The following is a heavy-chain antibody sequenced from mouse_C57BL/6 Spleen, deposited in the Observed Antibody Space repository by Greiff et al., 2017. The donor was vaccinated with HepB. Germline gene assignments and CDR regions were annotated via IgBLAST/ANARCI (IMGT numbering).Heavy chain of an antibody. CDR2: ISSGSSTI. D-gene: IGHD1-1*01. J-gene: IGHJ2*01. V-gene: IGHV5-17*01. CDR1: GFTFSDYG. Sequence: EVQGVESGGGLVKPGGSLKLSCAASGFTFSDYGMHWVRQAPEKGLEWVAYISSGSSTIYYADTVKGRFTISRDNAKNTLFLQMTSLRSEDTAMYYCARSFYYGSSYFHYWGQGTTLTVSS. CDR3: ARSFYYGSSYFHY.